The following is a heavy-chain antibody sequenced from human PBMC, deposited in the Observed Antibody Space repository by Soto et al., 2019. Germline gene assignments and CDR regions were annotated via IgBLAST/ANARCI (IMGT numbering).Heavy chain of an antibody. Sequence: GGSLRLSCAASGFTLSSYAMHWVRQAPGKGLEWVAVISYDGSNKYYADSVKGRFTISRDNSKNTLYLQMNSLRAEDTAVYYCARGSSSDYWGQGTLVTVSS. V-gene: IGHV3-30-3*01. D-gene: IGHD6-6*01. CDR2: ISYDGSNK. CDR1: GFTLSSYA. J-gene: IGHJ4*02. CDR3: ARGSSSDY.